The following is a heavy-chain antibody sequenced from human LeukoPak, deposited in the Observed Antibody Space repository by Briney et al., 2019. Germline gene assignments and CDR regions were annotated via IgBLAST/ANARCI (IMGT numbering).Heavy chain of an antibody. CDR1: GYTFTNYY. D-gene: IGHD6-19*01. J-gene: IGHJ4*02. V-gene: IGHV1-46*01. CDR2: IHPSGGST. CDR3: ARVSKQWLAMSFDY. Sequence: ASVKVSCRASGYTFTNYYMHWVRQAPGQGLEWMGLIHPSGGSTDYAQKFQGRVTMTGDTSTTTVYMELSSLRSEDTGVYYCARVSKQWLAMSFDYWGQGTLVTVSS.